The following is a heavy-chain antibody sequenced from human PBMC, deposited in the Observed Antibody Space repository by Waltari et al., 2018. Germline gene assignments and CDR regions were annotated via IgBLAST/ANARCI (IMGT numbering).Heavy chain of an antibody. J-gene: IGHJ5*02. V-gene: IGHV4-59*12. Sequence: QLQLQESAPGLVKPPEPLSLPCAVSGVHLSTSYWNWIRQPPGKGLGWIGYIYGSGPSTNYNPSLKSRVTLSVDPSKNQFSLKLTSVTAADTAVYYCARGYSGFSFRFDVWGPGVLVTVSS. CDR2: IYGSGPST. CDR1: GVHLSTSY. CDR3: ARGYSGFSFRFDV. D-gene: IGHD1-26*01.